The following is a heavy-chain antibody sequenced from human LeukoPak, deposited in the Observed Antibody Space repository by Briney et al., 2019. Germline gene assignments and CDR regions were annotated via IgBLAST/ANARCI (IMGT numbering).Heavy chain of an antibody. CDR2: IKQDGSEK. J-gene: IGHJ3*02. V-gene: IGHV3-7*03. Sequence: PGGSLRLSCAASGFTFSSYWMSWVRQAPGKGLEWVANIKQDGSEKYYVDSVKGRFTISRDNSKNTLYLQMNSLRAEDTAVYYCAKDYYDSSGYFLQLHDAFDIWGQGTMVTVSS. CDR1: GFTFSSYW. CDR3: AKDYYDSSGYFLQLHDAFDI. D-gene: IGHD3-22*01.